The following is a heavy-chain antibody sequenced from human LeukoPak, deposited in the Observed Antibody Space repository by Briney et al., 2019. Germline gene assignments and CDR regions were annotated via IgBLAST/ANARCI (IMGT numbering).Heavy chain of an antibody. CDR3: AKERDTAMVTIDY. V-gene: IGHV3-30*02. CDR2: IRYDGSNK. CDR1: GFTLSSYG. Sequence: GGSLRLSCAASGFTLSSYGMHWVRQAPGKGLERVAFIRYDGSNKYYADSVKGRFTISRDNSENTLYLQMNSLRAEDTAVYYCAKERDTAMVTIDYWGQGTLVTVSS. J-gene: IGHJ4*02. D-gene: IGHD5-18*01.